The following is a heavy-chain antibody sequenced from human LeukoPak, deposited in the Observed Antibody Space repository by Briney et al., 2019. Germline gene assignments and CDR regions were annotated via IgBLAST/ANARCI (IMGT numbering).Heavy chain of an antibody. CDR3: ARYDFILISYFDL. Sequence: GGSLRHSCAASGFTVSNNYMSWVRQAPGKKLEWVSDICDGTTFYADSVKGRFIISRDSSKNTLYLQMNSLRAEDTAVYHCARYDFILISYFDLWGRGALVTVSS. CDR2: ICDGTT. J-gene: IGHJ2*01. V-gene: IGHV3-53*01. D-gene: IGHD3-3*01. CDR1: GFTVSNNY.